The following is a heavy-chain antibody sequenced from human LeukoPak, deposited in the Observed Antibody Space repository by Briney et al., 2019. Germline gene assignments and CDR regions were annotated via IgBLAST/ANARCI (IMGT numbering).Heavy chain of an antibody. J-gene: IGHJ6*03. Sequence: GGSLRLSCAASGFTVSSNYMSWVRQAPGKRLEWVSVIYSGGSTYYADSVKGRFTISRDNSKNTLYLQMNSLRAEDTAVYYCARSGLQGYMDVWGKGTTVTVSS. D-gene: IGHD7-27*01. CDR3: ARSGLQGYMDV. CDR1: GFTVSSNY. V-gene: IGHV3-53*01. CDR2: IYSGGST.